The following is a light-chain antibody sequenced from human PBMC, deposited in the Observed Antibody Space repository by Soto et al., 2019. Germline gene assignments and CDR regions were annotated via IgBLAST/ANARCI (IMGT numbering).Light chain of an antibody. CDR2: DVS. CDR1: SSDVGGYNY. Sequence: QSALTQPRSVSGAPGQSVTISCTGTSSDVGGYNYVSWYQQHPGKAPKLMMYDVSKRPSGVHDRFSGSKSGNTASLTISGLQAEDEADYYCCSYAGSYYVFVTGTKLTVL. V-gene: IGLV2-11*01. J-gene: IGLJ1*01. CDR3: CSYAGSYYV.